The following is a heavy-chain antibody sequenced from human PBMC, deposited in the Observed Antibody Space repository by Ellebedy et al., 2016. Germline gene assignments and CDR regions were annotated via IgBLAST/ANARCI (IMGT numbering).Heavy chain of an antibody. D-gene: IGHD5-12*01. J-gene: IGHJ6*01. CDR3: ASYSGYEPYYYGMEV. CDR2: ISAYNGNA. Sequence: ASVKVSCXASGYTFTTYGISWVRQAPGQGLEWMGWISAYNGNANYAQNLQGRVTMTTDTSTATAYMELRSLRSDDTAVYYCASYSGYEPYYYGMEVWGQGTTVTVSS. V-gene: IGHV1-18*01. CDR1: GYTFTTYG.